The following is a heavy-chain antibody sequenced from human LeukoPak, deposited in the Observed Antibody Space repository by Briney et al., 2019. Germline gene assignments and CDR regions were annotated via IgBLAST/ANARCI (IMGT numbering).Heavy chain of an antibody. D-gene: IGHD3-10*01. CDR2: ISAYNGNT. CDR3: ARDLYGSGSYSPFDY. Sequence: GASVKVSCEASGYTFTSYGISWVRQAPGQGLEWMGWISAYNGNTNYAQKLQGRVTMTTDTSTSTAYMELRSLRSDDTAVYYCARDLYGSGSYSPFDYWGQGTLVTVSS. V-gene: IGHV1-18*01. CDR1: GYTFTSYG. J-gene: IGHJ4*02.